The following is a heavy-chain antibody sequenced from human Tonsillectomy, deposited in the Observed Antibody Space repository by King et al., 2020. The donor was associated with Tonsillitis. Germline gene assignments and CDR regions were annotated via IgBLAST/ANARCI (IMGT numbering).Heavy chain of an antibody. CDR2: ISSTSSTI. CDR3: ARDKRELALDY. D-gene: IGHD1-26*01. J-gene: IGHJ4*02. Sequence: EKLVQSGGGLVQPGGSLRLSCAASGFTFSSYTMNWVRQAPGKGLEWVSYISSTSSTIFYADSVKGRFTISRDNAKNSLYLQMNSLRAEDTAVYYCARDKRELALDYWGQGTLVTVSS. V-gene: IGHV3-48*01. CDR1: GFTFSSYT.